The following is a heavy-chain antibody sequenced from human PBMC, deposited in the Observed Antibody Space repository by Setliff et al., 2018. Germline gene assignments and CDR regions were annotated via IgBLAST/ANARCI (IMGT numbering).Heavy chain of an antibody. V-gene: IGHV4-38-2*02. D-gene: IGHD2-2*01. CDR3: ARTNYAADY. Sequence: SETLSLTCTVSGYSISSGYYWGWIRQPPGKGLEWIGSIYYSGSTYYNPSLKSRVTISVDTSKNQFSLKLSSVTAADTAVYYCARTNYAADYWGPGLLVTVSS. J-gene: IGHJ4*02. CDR1: GYSISSGYY. CDR2: IYYSGST.